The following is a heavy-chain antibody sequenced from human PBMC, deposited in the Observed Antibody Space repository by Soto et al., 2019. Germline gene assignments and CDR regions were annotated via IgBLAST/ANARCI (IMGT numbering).Heavy chain of an antibody. V-gene: IGHV3-15*07. D-gene: IGHD7-27*01. CDR1: GFIFSNAW. CDR3: VTDDWGSMDV. CDR2: INSNSAGGTT. J-gene: IGHJ6*02. Sequence: EVQLVESGGGLVKPGGSLRLSCAASGFIFSNAWINWVRQAPGKGLEWVGRINSNSAGGTTDYAAPVKGRFTISRDDSHNTLYLQMNSLTIEDTALYYCVTDDWGSMDVWGQGTTVTVSS.